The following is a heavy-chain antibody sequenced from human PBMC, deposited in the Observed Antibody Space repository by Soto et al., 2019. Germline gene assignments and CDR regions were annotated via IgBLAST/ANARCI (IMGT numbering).Heavy chain of an antibody. Sequence: QVQLQEWGAGLVKPSETLSLTCAVYGGFFSDYYWSWIRQPPGKGLEWIGEIHQSGSTTYNPSLKSRVTIAADTSKSQFPLKVTSVTAADTAVYYCARGGGGRAFFDSWGQGTQVSVSS. CDR3: ARGGGGRAFFDS. J-gene: IGHJ4*02. CDR2: IHQSGST. V-gene: IGHV4-34*01. D-gene: IGHD2-15*01. CDR1: GGFFSDYY.